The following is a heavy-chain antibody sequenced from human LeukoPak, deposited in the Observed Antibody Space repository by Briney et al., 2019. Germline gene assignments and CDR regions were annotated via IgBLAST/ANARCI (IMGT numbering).Heavy chain of an antibody. D-gene: IGHD4-17*01. V-gene: IGHV4-59*01. CDR2: MYNSGST. CDR3: ARGIESYGDYGY. J-gene: IGHJ4*02. CDR1: GGSISGSY. Sequence: SETLSLTCTVSGDTVSGGSISGSYWSWIRQPPGKGLEWIAYMYNSGSTNYNPSLKSRVTISIDTSKNQFSLKLSSLTAADTAIYYCARGIESYGDYGYWGQGILVTVSS.